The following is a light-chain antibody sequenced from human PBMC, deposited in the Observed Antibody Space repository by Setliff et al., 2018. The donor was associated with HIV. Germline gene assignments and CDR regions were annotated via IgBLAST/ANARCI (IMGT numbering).Light chain of an antibody. V-gene: IGLV2-8*01. CDR1: SSDVGGYNY. J-gene: IGLJ1*01. CDR2: EAS. CDR3: SSYAGSNNLRV. Sequence: QSALTQPPSASGSPGQSVTISCTGTSSDVGGYNYVSWYQQHPGKAPKLMIYEASKRPSGVPDRFSGSKSGNTASLTVSGLQAEDEADYYCSSYAGSNNLRVFGTGTKVTVL.